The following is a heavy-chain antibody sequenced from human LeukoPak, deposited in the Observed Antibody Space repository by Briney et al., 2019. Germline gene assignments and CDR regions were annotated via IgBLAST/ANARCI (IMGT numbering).Heavy chain of an antibody. J-gene: IGHJ1*01. Sequence: PSETLSLTCTVSGYSISSGYYWGWIRQPPGKGLEWIGSIYHSGSTYYNPSLKSRVTMSVDTSKNQFSLKLSSVTAADTAVYYCARSYCSGGSCYSSLYFQHWGQGTLVTVSS. D-gene: IGHD2-15*01. CDR1: GYSISSGYY. CDR2: IYHSGST. V-gene: IGHV4-38-2*02. CDR3: ARSYCSGGSCYSSLYFQH.